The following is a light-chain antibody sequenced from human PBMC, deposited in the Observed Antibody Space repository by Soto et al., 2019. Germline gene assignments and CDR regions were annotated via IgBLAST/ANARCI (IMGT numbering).Light chain of an antibody. CDR1: QSIKSR. Sequence: DIQMTQSPSTLSASVGDRVSITCRTSQSIKSRLAWYQQKPGKAPKLLIYMASSLQSGVPSRFSGSGSGTEFNLTISSLQPDDFATYFCQEYDGHCTFGQGTKLEMK. CDR3: QEYDGHCT. CDR2: MAS. V-gene: IGKV1-5*03. J-gene: IGKJ2*02.